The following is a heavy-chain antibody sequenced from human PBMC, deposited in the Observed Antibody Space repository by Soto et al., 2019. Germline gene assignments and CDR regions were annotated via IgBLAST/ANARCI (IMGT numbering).Heavy chain of an antibody. CDR2: FYYSEST. Sequence: QLQLQESGPGLVKPSETLSLTCTVSGGSISSGPYSWGWIRQPPGEGLEWIGTFYYSESTYYNPSLESRVTISVDTSKNQFSLTVSSVTVAHTAVYYCARLGGYCSSTSCYGYYGMAVWGHGTTVTVSS. D-gene: IGHD2-2*01. J-gene: IGHJ6*02. CDR3: ARLGGYCSSTSCYGYYGMAV. V-gene: IGHV4-39*01. CDR1: GGSISSGPYS.